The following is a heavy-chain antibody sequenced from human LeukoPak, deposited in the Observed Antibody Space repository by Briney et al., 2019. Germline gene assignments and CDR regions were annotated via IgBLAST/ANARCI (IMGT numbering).Heavy chain of an antibody. D-gene: IGHD3-9*01. Sequence: SETLSLTCTVSGGSISSDYWNWIRQPPGKGLEWIGYIYYSGSTNYNPSLKSRVTISVDTSKNQFSLKLSSVTAADTAVYYCARFAANYDILTGYYYYYFDYWGQGTLVTVSS. CDR1: GGSISSDY. J-gene: IGHJ4*02. CDR3: ARFAANYDILTGYYYYYFDY. V-gene: IGHV4-59*12. CDR2: IYYSGST.